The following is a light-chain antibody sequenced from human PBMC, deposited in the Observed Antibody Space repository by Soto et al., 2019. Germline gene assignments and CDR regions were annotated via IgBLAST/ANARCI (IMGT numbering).Light chain of an antibody. CDR3: QQYNNLPLT. CDR1: QDISNS. CDR2: DAS. J-gene: IGKJ4*01. Sequence: DIQMTQSPSSLSASVGDRVTITCQASQDISNSLNWYQQRPGKAPNLLIYDASNLETGVPSRFSGSGSGTHFTLTISSPQPEDIATYHCQQYNNLPLTFGGGTKVEIK. V-gene: IGKV1-33*01.